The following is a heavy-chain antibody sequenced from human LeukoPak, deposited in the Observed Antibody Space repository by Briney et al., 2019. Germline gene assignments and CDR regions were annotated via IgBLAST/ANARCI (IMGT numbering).Heavy chain of an antibody. Sequence: GASVKVSCKASGYTFTGYYMHWVRQAPGQGLEWMGWINPNSGGTNYAQKFQGRVTMTRDTSISTAYMELSRLRSADTAVYYCARGAEDYSFYPFDYWGQGTLVTVSS. D-gene: IGHD4-11*01. CDR3: ARGAEDYSFYPFDY. J-gene: IGHJ4*02. CDR2: INPNSGGT. V-gene: IGHV1-2*02. CDR1: GYTFTGYY.